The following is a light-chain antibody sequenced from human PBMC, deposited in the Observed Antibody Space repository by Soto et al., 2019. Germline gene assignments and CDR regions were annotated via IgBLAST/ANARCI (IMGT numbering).Light chain of an antibody. Sequence: EIVMTQSPATLSVSPWERATLSRRASQSVGSNLAWYQQKPGQTPRLLIYDTSIRATGVPDRFSGSGSGTDFTLTISRLEPEDFAVYYCQQYGSSPITFGQGTRLEIK. CDR2: DTS. CDR1: QSVGSN. J-gene: IGKJ5*01. CDR3: QQYGSSPIT. V-gene: IGKV3-20*01.